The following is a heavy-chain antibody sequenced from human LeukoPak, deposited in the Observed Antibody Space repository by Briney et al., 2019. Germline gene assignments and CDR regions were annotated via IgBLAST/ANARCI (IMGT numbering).Heavy chain of an antibody. Sequence: GESLKISCKGSGYSFSTYWIGWVRQMPGKGLEWMGIIYPRDSDIRYSPSFQGQVTISADKSISTAYLQWSSLKASDTAMYYCARHDGVWFGENYYYFMDVWGKGTTVTVSS. CDR2: IYPRDSDI. CDR1: GYSFSTYW. V-gene: IGHV5-51*01. J-gene: IGHJ6*03. D-gene: IGHD3-10*01. CDR3: ARHDGVWFGENYYYFMDV.